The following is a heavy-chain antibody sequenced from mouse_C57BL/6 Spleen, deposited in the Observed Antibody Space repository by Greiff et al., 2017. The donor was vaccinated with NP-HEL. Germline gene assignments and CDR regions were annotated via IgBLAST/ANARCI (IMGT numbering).Heavy chain of an antibody. CDR3: TTRCYGSSWFAY. CDR2: IDPENGDT. D-gene: IGHD1-1*01. V-gene: IGHV14-4*01. CDR1: GFNIKDDY. J-gene: IGHJ3*01. Sequence: EVKLQESGAELVRPGASVKLSCTASGFNIKDDYMHWVKQRPEQGLEWIGWIDPENGDTEYASEFQGKATITADTSSNPAYLQLSSLTSEDTAVYYCTTRCYGSSWFAYWGQGTRVTVSA.